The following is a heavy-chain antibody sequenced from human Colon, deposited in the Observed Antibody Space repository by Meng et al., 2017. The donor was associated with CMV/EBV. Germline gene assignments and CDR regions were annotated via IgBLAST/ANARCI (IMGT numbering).Heavy chain of an antibody. Sequence: ASVKVSCKASGYTFTDNGMGWVRQAPGQGLEWMGWINIYNGNTKYEGRFQDRVTMTRDTSTNTAYMELRNLTLDDTAVYFCARDQYYDILTGNYDYWGQGTLVTVSS. CDR1: GYTFTDNG. D-gene: IGHD3-9*01. V-gene: IGHV1-18*01. CDR2: INIYNGNT. J-gene: IGHJ4*02. CDR3: ARDQYYDILTGNYDY.